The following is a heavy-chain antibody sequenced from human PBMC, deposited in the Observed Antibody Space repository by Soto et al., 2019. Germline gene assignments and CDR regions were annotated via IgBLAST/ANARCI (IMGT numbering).Heavy chain of an antibody. J-gene: IGHJ3*02. CDR1: GFTFSSYA. Sequence: PGGSLRLSXAASGFTFSSYAMHWVRQAPGTGPEWVAATSSDGTDNVYADSVSGRFTISRDNSKNTLYLQMNSLRSEDAAVYYCARTYECAKSDCYRAFDIWGQGTMVTVSS. V-gene: IGHV3-30*04. CDR2: TSSDGTDN. CDR3: ARTYECAKSDCYRAFDI. D-gene: IGHD2-21*02.